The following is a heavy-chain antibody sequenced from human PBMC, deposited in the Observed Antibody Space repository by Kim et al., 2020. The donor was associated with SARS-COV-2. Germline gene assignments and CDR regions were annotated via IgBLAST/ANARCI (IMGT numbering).Heavy chain of an antibody. Sequence: SETLSLTCAVYGGSFSGYYWSWIRQPPGKGLEWIGEINHSGSTNYNPSLKSRVTISVDTSKNQFSLKLSSVTAADTAVYYCARGRGSGRAACWDIWGQGTMVTVSS. CDR1: GGSFSGYY. J-gene: IGHJ3*02. V-gene: IGHV4-34*01. CDR3: ARGRGSGRAACWDI. D-gene: IGHD3-10*01. CDR2: INHSGST.